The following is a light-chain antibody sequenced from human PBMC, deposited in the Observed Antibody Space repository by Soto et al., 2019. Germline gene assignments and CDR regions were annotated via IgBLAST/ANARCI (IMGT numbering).Light chain of an antibody. Sequence: DIQMTQSPSSLSASVGDRVTITCQASQDISNYLNWYQQKPGKAPKLLIYDASNLETGVPSRFSGSGSGTDFTFTISSLQPEDIATYYCQQYDNLPPSITFGHRTRLEIK. CDR2: DAS. J-gene: IGKJ5*01. CDR1: QDISNY. V-gene: IGKV1-33*01. CDR3: QQYDNLPPSIT.